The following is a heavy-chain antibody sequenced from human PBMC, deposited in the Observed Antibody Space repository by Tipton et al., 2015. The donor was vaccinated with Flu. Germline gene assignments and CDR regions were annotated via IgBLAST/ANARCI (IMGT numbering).Heavy chain of an antibody. CDR1: GFTFHDYA. CDR3: AGRIVASGGLDY. J-gene: IGHJ4*02. CDR2: ITWNSASI. V-gene: IGHV3-9*01. D-gene: IGHD5-12*01. Sequence: SLRLSCAASGFTFHDYAMHWVRQAPGKGLEWASGITWNSASIDYGDSVKGRFTISRDDAENSLFLQMTSLRDEDTAVYYCAGRIVASGGLDYWGQGTLVTGSS.